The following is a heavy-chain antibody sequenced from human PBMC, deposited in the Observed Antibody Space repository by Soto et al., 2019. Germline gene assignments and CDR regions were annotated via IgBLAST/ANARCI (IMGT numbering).Heavy chain of an antibody. Sequence: QVQLVQSGAEVKTPGASVKVSCKASGYTFTSYGISWVRQAPGQGPEWMGWISGFNGNTNYAQNVQDRVTMTTDKSTSTVYMEVRSLRSDDTAVYYCARSPEYSSSSGAFDYWGQGTLVTVSS. V-gene: IGHV1-18*01. CDR1: GYTFTSYG. D-gene: IGHD6-6*01. J-gene: IGHJ4*02. CDR2: ISGFNGNT. CDR3: ARSPEYSSSSGAFDY.